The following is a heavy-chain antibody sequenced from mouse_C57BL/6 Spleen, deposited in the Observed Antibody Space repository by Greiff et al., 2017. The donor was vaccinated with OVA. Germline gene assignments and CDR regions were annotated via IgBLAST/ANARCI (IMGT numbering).Heavy chain of an antibody. CDR2: IHPNSGST. V-gene: IGHV1-64*01. CDR3: ARNDGYPGWYFDV. D-gene: IGHD2-3*01. J-gene: IGHJ1*03. CDR1: GYTFTSYW. Sequence: VQLQQPGAELVKPGASVKLSCKASGYTFTSYWMHWVKQRPGQGLEWIGMIHPNSGSTNYNEKFKSKATLTVDKSSSTAYMQLSSLTSEDSAVYYCARNDGYPGWYFDVWGTGTTVTVSS.